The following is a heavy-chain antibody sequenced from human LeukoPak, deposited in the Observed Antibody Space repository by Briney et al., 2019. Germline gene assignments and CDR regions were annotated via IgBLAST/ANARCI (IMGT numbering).Heavy chain of an antibody. D-gene: IGHD6-19*01. CDR3: ARAVLYSSGWWALFDY. CDR1: GGSISSGSYY. J-gene: IGHJ4*02. Sequence: SQTLSLTCTVSGGSISSGSYYWSWIRQPAGPGLEWIGRIHSSGSTDYKPSLKSRVTISLDTSRNQFSLKLSSVTDTDTAVYYCARAVLYSSGWWALFDYWGQGTLVTVSS. CDR2: IHSSGST. V-gene: IGHV4-61*02.